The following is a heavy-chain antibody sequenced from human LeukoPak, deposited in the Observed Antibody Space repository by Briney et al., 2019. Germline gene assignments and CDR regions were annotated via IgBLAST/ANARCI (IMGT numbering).Heavy chain of an antibody. D-gene: IGHD2-21*02. CDR3: ARSEHIVVVTAIPSVSAFDI. CDR2: ISSSSSYI. Sequence: PGGSLRLSCAASGFTFSSYSMNWVRQAPGKGLEWVSSISSSSSYIYYADSVKGRFTISRDNAKNSLYLQMNSLRAEDTAVYYCARSEHIVVVTAIPSVSAFDIWGQGTMVTVSS. J-gene: IGHJ3*02. CDR1: GFTFSSYS. V-gene: IGHV3-21*01.